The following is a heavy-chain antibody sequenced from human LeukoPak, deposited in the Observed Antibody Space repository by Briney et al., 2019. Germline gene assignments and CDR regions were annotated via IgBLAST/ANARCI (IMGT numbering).Heavy chain of an antibody. Sequence: PGGYLRLSCSASRYTLSRYAMHWVRQAPGKGLEYVSAISNNGGSTYYADSVKGRFTISRDNSKNTLYLQMSSLRAEDTAVYYCVKDLDNHYYQTLFDYWGQGTLVTVSS. J-gene: IGHJ4*02. CDR1: RYTLSRYA. CDR3: VKDLDNHYYQTLFDY. V-gene: IGHV3-64D*06. D-gene: IGHD1-14*01. CDR2: ISNNGGST.